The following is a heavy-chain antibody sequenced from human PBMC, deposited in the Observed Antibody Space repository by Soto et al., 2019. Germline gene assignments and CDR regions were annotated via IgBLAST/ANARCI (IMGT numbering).Heavy chain of an antibody. V-gene: IGHV4-39*01. CDR1: GFSIISSSYY. D-gene: IGHD6-13*01. CDR3: ARSSAAGTFLYHYYYYGMDV. Sequence: SETLSLTCTVSGFSIISSSYYWGWIRQPPGKGLEWIGSIYYSGSTYYNPSLKSRVTISVDTSKNQFSLKLSSVTAADTAVYYCARSSAAGTFLYHYYYYGMDVWGQGTTVTVSS. J-gene: IGHJ6*02. CDR2: IYYSGST.